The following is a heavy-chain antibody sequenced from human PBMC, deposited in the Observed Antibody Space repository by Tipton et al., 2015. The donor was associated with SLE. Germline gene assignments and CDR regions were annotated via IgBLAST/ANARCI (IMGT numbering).Heavy chain of an antibody. J-gene: IGHJ4*02. CDR1: GGSISSGSYY. Sequence: TLSLTCTVSGGSISSGSYYWSWIRQPAGKGLEWIGEIFHTGSTEYNPSLKSRLTISLDTSKNQFSLRLNSVTAADTAVYYCARARRTTSSHFDYWGQGTLVTVSS. CDR3: ARARRTTSSHFDY. D-gene: IGHD1-14*01. V-gene: IGHV4-61*09. CDR2: IFHTGST.